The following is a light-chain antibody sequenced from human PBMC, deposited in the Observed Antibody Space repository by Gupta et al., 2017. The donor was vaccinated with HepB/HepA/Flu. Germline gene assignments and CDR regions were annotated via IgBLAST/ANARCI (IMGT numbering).Light chain of an antibody. CDR1: SSDVGAYNY. CDR2: DVT. Sequence: QSALTQPASVSGSPGQSITISCTGTSSDVGAYNYVSWYQQHPGKAPKLMIYDVTNRPSGVSNRFSGSKSGNTASLTISGLQAEDEADYYCSSYTRTSTPWVFGGGTELTVL. V-gene: IGLV2-14*01. CDR3: SSYTRTSTPWV. J-gene: IGLJ3*02.